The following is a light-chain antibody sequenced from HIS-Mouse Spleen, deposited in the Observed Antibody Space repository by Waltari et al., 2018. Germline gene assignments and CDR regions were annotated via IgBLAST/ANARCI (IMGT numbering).Light chain of an antibody. Sequence: EIVLTQSPATLSLSPGERATLPCRASQSVRSYLAWYQQKPGQAPRLLIYDASNRATGIPARFSGSGSGTDFTLTISSLEPEDFAVYYCQQRSNWPTFGGGTKVEIK. CDR3: QQRSNWPT. CDR2: DAS. CDR1: QSVRSY. J-gene: IGKJ4*01. V-gene: IGKV3-11*01.